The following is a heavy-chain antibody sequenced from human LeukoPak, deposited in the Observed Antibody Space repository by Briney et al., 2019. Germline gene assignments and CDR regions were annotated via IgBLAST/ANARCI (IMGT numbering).Heavy chain of an antibody. CDR2: VHLSGRT. J-gene: IGHJ4*02. CDR1: GGSISSTNW. CDR3: AREGGPYRPLDY. Sequence: SETLSLTCGVSGGSISSTNWRTWVRKPPGEGLEWIGEVHLSGRTNYNPSLESRVTMSVDMSENHISLKLTSVTAADTAVYYCAREGGPYRPLDYSGQGTLVTVSS. V-gene: IGHV4-4*02.